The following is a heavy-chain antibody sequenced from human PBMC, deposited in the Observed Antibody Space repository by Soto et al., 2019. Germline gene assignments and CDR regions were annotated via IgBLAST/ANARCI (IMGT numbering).Heavy chain of an antibody. CDR2: IYYSGST. D-gene: IGHD1-26*01. Sequence: QLQLQESGPGLVKPSETLSLTCTVSGGSISSSSYYWGWIRQPPGKGLEWIGSIYYSGSTYYNPSLKSRVTISVDTSKNQFSLKLSSVTAADTAVYYCARTTRGWELLEGYYFDYWGQGTLVTVSS. CDR1: GGSISSSSYY. J-gene: IGHJ4*02. V-gene: IGHV4-39*01. CDR3: ARTTRGWELLEGYYFDY.